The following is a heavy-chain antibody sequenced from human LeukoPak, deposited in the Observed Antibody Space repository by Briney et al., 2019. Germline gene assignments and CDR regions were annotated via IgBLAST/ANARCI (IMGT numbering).Heavy chain of an antibody. CDR2: IYSGGST. CDR3: ARASAAAGIC. V-gene: IGHV3-53*04. J-gene: IGHJ4*02. D-gene: IGHD6-13*01. CDR1: GFTVSSNY. Sequence: AGGSLRLSCAASGFTVSSNYMSWARQPPGKGLEWVSVIYSGGSTYYADSVKGRFTISRHNSKNTLYLQMNSLRAEDTAVYYCARASAAAGICWGQGTLVTVSS.